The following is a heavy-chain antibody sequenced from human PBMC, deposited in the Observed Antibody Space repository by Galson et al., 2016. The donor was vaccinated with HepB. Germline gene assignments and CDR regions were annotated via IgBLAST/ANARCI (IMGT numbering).Heavy chain of an antibody. V-gene: IGHV1-8*01. CDR1: GYTFTSYE. J-gene: IGHJ6*02. Sequence: SVKVSCKASGYTFTSYEIHWVRQAAGQGLEWMGWINPNSGNRGYAQKFLGSVTMTGNSSVSTAYMELSSLSSGDTAMYYCARKTEGFSSGYSLTWQNNYYALDVWGQGTTVTVSS. D-gene: IGHD3-3*01. CDR3: ARKTEGFSSGYSLTWQNNYYALDV. CDR2: INPNSGNR.